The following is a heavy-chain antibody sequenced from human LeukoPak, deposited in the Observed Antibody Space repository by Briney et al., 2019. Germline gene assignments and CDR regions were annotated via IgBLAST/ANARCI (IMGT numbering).Heavy chain of an antibody. CDR1: GYTLTELS. Sequence: ASVKVSFTVSGYTLTELSMHWVRQAPGKGLEWMGGFDPEDGETIYAQKFQGRVTMTEDTSTDTAYMELSSLRSEDTAVYYCATDSHGDLALFLFVYWGQGTLVTVSS. J-gene: IGHJ4*02. CDR2: FDPEDGET. CDR3: ATDSHGDLALFLFVY. D-gene: IGHD4-17*01. V-gene: IGHV1-24*01.